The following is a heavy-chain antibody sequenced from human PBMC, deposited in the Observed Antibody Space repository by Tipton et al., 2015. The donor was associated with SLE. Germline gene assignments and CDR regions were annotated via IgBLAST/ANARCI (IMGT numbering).Heavy chain of an antibody. CDR1: GGTISGSPYY. CDR2: MYYSVNA. Sequence: TLSLTCTVSGGTISGSPYYWALIRQPPGKGLEWIGYMYYSVNANNNPSLKSRVTISVDTSKNQFSLKLSSVTAADTAVYYCAREPRPRGALKGAFDIWGQGTMVTVSS. J-gene: IGHJ3*02. V-gene: IGHV4-61*01. CDR3: AREPRPRGALKGAFDI.